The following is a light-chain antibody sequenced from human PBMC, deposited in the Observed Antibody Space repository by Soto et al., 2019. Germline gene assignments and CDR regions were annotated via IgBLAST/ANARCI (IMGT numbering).Light chain of an antibody. Sequence: EIVMTQSPATLSVSPGERATLSCRASQSVSRDLAWYQQKPGQAPRLLIYGASTRAAGIPARFSGSGSGTDFTLTVSSLEAEDFALYYCQQRSNWPPTFGQGTRLEIK. V-gene: IGKV3D-15*01. CDR1: QSVSRD. CDR3: QQRSNWPPT. CDR2: GAS. J-gene: IGKJ5*01.